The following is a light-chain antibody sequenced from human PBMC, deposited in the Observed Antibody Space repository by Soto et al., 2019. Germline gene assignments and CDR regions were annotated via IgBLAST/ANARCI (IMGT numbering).Light chain of an antibody. V-gene: IGKV3-15*01. CDR2: GAS. J-gene: IGKJ5*01. CDR3: QQYNNWFSIT. CDR1: QSVSGN. Sequence: EIVMTQSPATLSVSPGERATLSCRASQSVSGNLAWYQQKPGQAPRLLIYGASTRANGIPAGFSGSGSGAEFTLTISSLQSEDFAVYYCQQYNNWFSITFGQGTRLEIK.